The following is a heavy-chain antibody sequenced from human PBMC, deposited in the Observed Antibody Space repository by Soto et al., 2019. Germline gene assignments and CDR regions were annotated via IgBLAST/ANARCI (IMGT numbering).Heavy chain of an antibody. CDR3: ARDQGIAARRGIDY. CDR1: GGSISSGGYY. J-gene: IGHJ4*02. D-gene: IGHD6-6*01. V-gene: IGHV4-31*03. CDR2: IYYSGST. Sequence: QVQLQESGPGLVKPSQTLSLTCTVSGGSISSGGYYWSWIRQHPGKGLEWIGYIYYSGSTYYNPSLKIRVTISVDTSKNQFSLKLSSVTAADTAVYYCARDQGIAARRGIDYWGQGTLVTVSS.